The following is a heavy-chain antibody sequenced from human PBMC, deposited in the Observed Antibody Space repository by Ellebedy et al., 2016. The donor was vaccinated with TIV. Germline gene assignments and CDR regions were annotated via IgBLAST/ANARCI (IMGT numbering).Heavy chain of an antibody. CDR2: IYHSGST. J-gene: IGHJ3*02. D-gene: IGHD4-17*01. CDR1: GGSIISTNW. CDR3: AKRQAYGDYEYAFDI. V-gene: IGHV4-4*02. Sequence: MPSETLSLTCAVSGGSIISTNWWSWVRQPPGKGLEWIGEIYHSGSTNYNPSLKSRFTISVDKSKNQFSLKLSSLTAADTAVYYCAKRQAYGDYEYAFDIWGQGTMVTVSS.